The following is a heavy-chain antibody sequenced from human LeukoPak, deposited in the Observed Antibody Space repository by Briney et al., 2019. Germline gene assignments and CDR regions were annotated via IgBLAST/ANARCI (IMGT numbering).Heavy chain of an antibody. D-gene: IGHD3-10*01. V-gene: IGHV1-69*13. CDR2: IITIFGTA. Sequence: ASVKVSCKASGGTLTSYAIRRVRQAPGQGLEWMGEIITIFGTANYAQKIQGRVTITADESTSTAYMELSSLRSEDTAVYYCARAPRGVILATQDHYYYYYGMDVWGKGTTVTVSS. CDR1: GGTLTSYA. CDR3: ARAPRGVILATQDHYYYYYGMDV. J-gene: IGHJ6*04.